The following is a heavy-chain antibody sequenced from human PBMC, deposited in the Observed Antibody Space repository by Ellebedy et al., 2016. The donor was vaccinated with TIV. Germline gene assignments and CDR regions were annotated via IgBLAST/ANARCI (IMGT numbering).Heavy chain of an antibody. CDR3: ARGGAMAYYYHALDV. D-gene: IGHD5-24*01. CDR1: GFTFSSYG. Sequence: GESLKISCAASGFTFSSYGVHWVRQAPGKGLEWVAITWFDGTNQYYADSVKGRFTISRDNSKNTLYLEISSLRAEDTAVYFCARGGAMAYYYHALDVWGQGTRVTVPS. V-gene: IGHV3-33*08. CDR2: TWFDGTNQ. J-gene: IGHJ6*02.